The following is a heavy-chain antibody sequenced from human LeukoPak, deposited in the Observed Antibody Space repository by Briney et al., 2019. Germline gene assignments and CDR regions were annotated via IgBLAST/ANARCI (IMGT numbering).Heavy chain of an antibody. Sequence: GGSLRLSCAASGFTFNTYDMTWVRHAPGKGLEWVSAISGNGIRTYYADTVKGRFTISRDNSKNTLYLQINSLRGEDTAVYYCAKYGSGSYPGYWGQGTLVTVSS. J-gene: IGHJ4*02. CDR2: ISGNGIRT. V-gene: IGHV3-23*01. CDR1: GFTFNTYD. CDR3: AKYGSGSYPGY. D-gene: IGHD3-10*01.